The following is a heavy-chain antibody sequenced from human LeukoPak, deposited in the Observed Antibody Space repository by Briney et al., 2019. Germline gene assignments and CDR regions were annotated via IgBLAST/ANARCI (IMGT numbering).Heavy chain of an antibody. CDR3: ARMVAAPSGPFPWFDP. V-gene: IGHV3-9*01. J-gene: IGHJ5*02. CDR1: GFTFDDYA. D-gene: IGHD2-15*01. CDR2: ISWNSGSI. Sequence: GGSLRLSCAASGFTFDDYAMHWVRQAPGKGLEWVSGISWNSGSIGYADSVKGRFTISRDNAKNSLYLQMNSLRAEDTAVYYCARMVAAPSGPFPWFDPWGQGTLVTVSS.